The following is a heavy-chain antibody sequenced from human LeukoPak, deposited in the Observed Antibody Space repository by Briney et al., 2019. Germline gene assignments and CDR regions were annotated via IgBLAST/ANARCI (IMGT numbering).Heavy chain of an antibody. Sequence: GGSLRLSCAASGFTFSSDAMSWVRHAPRKGLDWVSAMSGNGGGTYYADSVKSRCTTTRDNSKNTLYLQKHSLMTEDTAVYYYAKDRVSGWLYDAFDIWGQGTRVTVSS. V-gene: IGHV3-23*01. CDR1: GFTFSSDA. CDR2: MSGNGGGT. J-gene: IGHJ3*02. D-gene: IGHD6-19*01. CDR3: AKDRVSGWLYDAFDI.